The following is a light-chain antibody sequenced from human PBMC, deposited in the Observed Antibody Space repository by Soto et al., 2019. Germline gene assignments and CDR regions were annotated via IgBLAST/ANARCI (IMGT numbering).Light chain of an antibody. CDR1: QGISNY. J-gene: IGKJ2*01. V-gene: IGKV1-27*01. CDR2: AAS. CDR3: QKYNSAPPYT. Sequence: DIQMTQSPSSLSASVGDRVTITCRASQGISNYLAWYQQKPGKVPKLLIYAASTLQSGVPSRFSGSGSRTDFTLTISSLQPEDFATYYCQKYNSAPPYTFGQGTKLEIK.